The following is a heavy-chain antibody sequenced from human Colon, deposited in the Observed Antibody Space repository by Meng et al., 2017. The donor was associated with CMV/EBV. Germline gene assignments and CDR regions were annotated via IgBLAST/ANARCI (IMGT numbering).Heavy chain of an antibody. V-gene: IGHV4-59*01. CDR3: ARDSRGFLDY. J-gene: IGHJ4*02. CDR2: IYDRGRP. CDR1: GDSLTLYY. D-gene: IGHD5-12*01. Sequence: GSLRLSCTVSGDSLTLYYWTWIRQSPGKGLEFIGNIYDRGRPSYESSLQSRVTIAQDTSKTQFSLKLKSVTAADTAIYYCARDSRGFLDYWGQGILVTVSS.